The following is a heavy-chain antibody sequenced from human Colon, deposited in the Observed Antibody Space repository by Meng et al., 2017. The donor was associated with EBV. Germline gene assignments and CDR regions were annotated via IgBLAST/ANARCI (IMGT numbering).Heavy chain of an antibody. CDR3: ARRRGGSGRDC. CDR2: IYHSGST. D-gene: IGHD3-10*01. CDR1: GGSISSSHYY. J-gene: IGHJ4*02. Sequence: QRQLPGSGPGLVKPSETLSLTCTVSGGSISSSHYYWGWVRQPPGKGLQWIGTIYHSGSTSYNPSLQSRVTMFVDTSKNQFSLMLTSVTATDTAVYYCARRRGGSGRDCWGQGTLVTVSS. V-gene: IGHV4-39*01.